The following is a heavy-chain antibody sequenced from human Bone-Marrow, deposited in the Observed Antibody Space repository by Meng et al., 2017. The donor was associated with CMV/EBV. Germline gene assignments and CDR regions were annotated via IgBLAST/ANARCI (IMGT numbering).Heavy chain of an antibody. CDR3: ASWGYDFWSGYSGEGYYYYGMDG. D-gene: IGHD3-3*01. CDR1: GGSVSSGSYY. CDR2: IYFSGST. V-gene: IGHV4-61*01. J-gene: IGHJ6*02. Sequence: SETLSLTCTVSGGSVSSGSYYWSWIRQPPGKGLEWIGYIYFSGSTNYNPSLKSRVTISVDTSKNQFSLKLSSVTAAYTDVYYCASWGYDFWSGYSGEGYYYYGMDGWGQGTTVTVSS.